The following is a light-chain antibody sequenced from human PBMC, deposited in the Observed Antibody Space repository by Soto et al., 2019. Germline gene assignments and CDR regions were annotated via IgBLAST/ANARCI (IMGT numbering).Light chain of an antibody. V-gene: IGLV4-69*01. CDR3: QTWGTGDV. CDR2: LTSDGSH. Sequence: QSVLTQSPSASASLGASVKLTCTLSSGHSSYAIAWHQQQPEKGPRYLMKLTSDGSHSKGDGIPDRFSGSSSGAERYLTISSLQSEDEADYYCQTWGTGDVFGTGTKLTVL. J-gene: IGLJ1*01. CDR1: SGHSSYA.